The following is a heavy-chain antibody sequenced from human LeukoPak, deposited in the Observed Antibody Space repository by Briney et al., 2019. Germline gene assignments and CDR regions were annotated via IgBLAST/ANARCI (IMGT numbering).Heavy chain of an antibody. V-gene: IGHV3-23*01. CDR2: ISAGGGTT. D-gene: IGHD2-2*01. J-gene: IGHJ5*01. Sequence: GGSLRLSCAASGFTFNNYSMSWVRQAPGKGLEWVSSISAGGGTTYYADSVKGRFTISRDNSGNTLFLQMNSLRAEDTAVYYCAKEPREYCSSTSCPNWFDFWGQGTLVTVSS. CDR3: AKEPREYCSSTSCPNWFDF. CDR1: GFTFNNYS.